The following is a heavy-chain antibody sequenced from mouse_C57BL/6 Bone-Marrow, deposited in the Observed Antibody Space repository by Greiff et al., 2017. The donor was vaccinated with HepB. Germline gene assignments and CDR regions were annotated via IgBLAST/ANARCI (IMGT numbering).Heavy chain of an antibody. CDR1: GFTFSSYA. CDR3: ARRDYGSSFYFDY. V-gene: IGHV5-4*03. J-gene: IGHJ2*01. D-gene: IGHD1-1*01. Sequence: EVNVVESGGGLVKPGGSLKLSCAASGFTFSSYAMSWVRQTPEKRLEWVATISDGGSYTYYPDNVKGRFTISRDNATNNLYLQMSHLKSEDTAMYYCARRDYGSSFYFDYWGQGTTLTVSS. CDR2: ISDGGSYT.